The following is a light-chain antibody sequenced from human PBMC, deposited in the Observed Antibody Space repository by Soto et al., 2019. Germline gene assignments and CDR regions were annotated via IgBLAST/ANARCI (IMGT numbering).Light chain of an antibody. Sequence: IPMTQSPSTVSASVGDRINISCRAARDIGDWLAWYQQRPGEAPKLLIYHASTLHSGVPPRFSGTRPGTIFTLTVSALQPEDFAAYYCQQGTTFPYTFGQGTRLET. CDR3: QQGTTFPYT. V-gene: IGKV1-12*01. CDR2: HAS. CDR1: RDIGDW. J-gene: IGKJ2*01.